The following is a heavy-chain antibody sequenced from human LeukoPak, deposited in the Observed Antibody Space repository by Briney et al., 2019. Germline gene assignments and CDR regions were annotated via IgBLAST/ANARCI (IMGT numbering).Heavy chain of an antibody. D-gene: IGHD3-22*01. CDR3: ARVIYDSSGYYDY. CDR2: INNSGST. V-gene: IGHV4-34*01. J-gene: IGHJ4*02. Sequence: SETLSLTCAVYGGSFSGYYRSWIRQPPGKGLEWIGEINNSGSTNNNPSLKTRVTISVDTSKNQFSLKLSSVTAADTAVYYCARVIYDSSGYYDYWGQGNLVTVSS. CDR1: GGSFSGYY.